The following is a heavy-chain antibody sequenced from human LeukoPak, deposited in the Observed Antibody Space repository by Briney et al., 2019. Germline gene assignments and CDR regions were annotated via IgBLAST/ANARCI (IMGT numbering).Heavy chain of an antibody. V-gene: IGHV3-7*01. Sequence: GGSLRLSCAASGSTLSSNWMSWVRQAPGKGLEWVANIKHDGSEKYYVDSVKGRFTNSRDNAKNSLYLQRNNLRAEDTAVYYCARAPDSGSWYYFDYWGQGTLVTASS. CDR1: GSTLSSNW. CDR3: ARAPDSGSWYYFDY. CDR2: IKHDGSEK. J-gene: IGHJ4*02. D-gene: IGHD1-26*01.